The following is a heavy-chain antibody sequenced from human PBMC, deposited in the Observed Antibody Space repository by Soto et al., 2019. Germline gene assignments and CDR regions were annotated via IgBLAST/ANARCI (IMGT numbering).Heavy chain of an antibody. D-gene: IGHD4-17*01. Sequence: SLRLSCAASGFTFSSYAMHWVRQAPGKGLEWVAVISYDGSNKYYADSVKGRFTISRDNSKNTLYLQMNSLRAEDTAVYYCASPLKTTVTLTHFDYWGQGTLVTSPQ. CDR3: ASPLKTTVTLTHFDY. CDR1: GFTFSSYA. J-gene: IGHJ4*02. CDR2: ISYDGSNK. V-gene: IGHV3-30-3*01.